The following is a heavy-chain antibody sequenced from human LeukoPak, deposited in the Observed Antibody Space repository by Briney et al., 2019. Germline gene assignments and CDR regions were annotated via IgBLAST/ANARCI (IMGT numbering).Heavy chain of an antibody. D-gene: IGHD2-2*01. CDR2: IYYSGST. CDR1: GASISCYY. Sequence: PSAPPSPPCPASGASISCYYWSWVRPPPGKGLGGIGYIYYSGSTNYNPSLKSRVTISVDTSKNQFSLKLSSVTAADTAVYYCARLGRTSYWYFDLWGRGTLVTVSS. CDR3: ARLGRTSYWYFDL. J-gene: IGHJ2*01. V-gene: IGHV4-59*08.